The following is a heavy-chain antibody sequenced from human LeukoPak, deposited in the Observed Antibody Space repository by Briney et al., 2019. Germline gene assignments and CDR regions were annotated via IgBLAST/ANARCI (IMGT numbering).Heavy chain of an antibody. D-gene: IGHD1-26*01. J-gene: IGHJ4*02. V-gene: IGHV1-69*05. Sequence: GASVKVSCKASGGTFSSYAISWVRQAPGQGLEWMGGIIPIFGTANYAQKFQGRVTITTDESTSTAYMELSSLRSEDTAVYYCASSGGELLRSPFDYWGQGTLVTVSS. CDR1: GGTFSSYA. CDR3: ASSGGELLRSPFDY. CDR2: IIPIFGTA.